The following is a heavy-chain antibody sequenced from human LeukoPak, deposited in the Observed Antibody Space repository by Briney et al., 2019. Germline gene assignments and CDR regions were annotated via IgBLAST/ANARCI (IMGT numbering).Heavy chain of an antibody. CDR1: GYTFTSYG. D-gene: IGHD3-9*01. V-gene: IGHV1-18*01. CDR3: ASLPHDRTGYYYGMDV. J-gene: IGHJ6*02. Sequence: GASVKVSCKASGYTFTSYGISWVRQAPGQGLEWMGWISAYNGNTNYAQKLQGRVTMTTDTSTSTAYMELRSLRSDDTAVYYCASLPHDRTGYYYGMDVWGQGTTVTVSS. CDR2: ISAYNGNT.